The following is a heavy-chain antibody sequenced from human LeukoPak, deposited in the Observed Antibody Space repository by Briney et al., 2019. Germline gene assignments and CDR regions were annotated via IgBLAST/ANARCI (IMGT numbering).Heavy chain of an antibody. CDR2: ISSSGRTI. J-gene: IGHJ1*01. Sequence: GGSLRLSCAASGFTFSGCEMNWVRQAPGKGLEWVSYISSSGRTIYYADSVQGRFTISRDNAKNSLYLQMNSLRAEDTAVYYCARGIYFQHWGQGTLVTVSS. CDR1: GFTFSGCE. V-gene: IGHV3-48*03. CDR3: ARGIYFQH.